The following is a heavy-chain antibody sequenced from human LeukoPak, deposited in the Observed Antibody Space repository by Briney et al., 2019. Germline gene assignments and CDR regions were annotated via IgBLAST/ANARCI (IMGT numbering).Heavy chain of an antibody. D-gene: IGHD3-3*01. V-gene: IGHV4-39*07. CDR3: ARGHDLDY. CDR1: GGSISSSSYY. J-gene: IGHJ4*02. Sequence: SETLSLTCTVSGGSISSSSYYWGWIRQPPGKGLEWIGEINHSGSTNYNPSLKSRVTISVDTSKNQFSLKLSSVTAADTAVYYCARGHDLDYWGQGTLVTVSS. CDR2: INHSGST.